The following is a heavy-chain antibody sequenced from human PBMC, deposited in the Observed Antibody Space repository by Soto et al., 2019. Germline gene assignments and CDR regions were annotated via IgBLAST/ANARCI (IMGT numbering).Heavy chain of an antibody. CDR3: ASVCALSGVFV. CDR2: IKQDGSEK. V-gene: IGHV3-7*05. CDR1: GFTFSGYW. J-gene: IGHJ4*02. Sequence: EVQLVESGGGLVQPGGSLRLSCAASGFTFSGYWMTWVRQAPGKGLEWVANIKQDGSEKNYVDSVKGRFTVYRDNAKNSLYLQINSLTVEDTAVYFCASVCALSGVFVWGQGTLVTVS. D-gene: IGHD3-3*01.